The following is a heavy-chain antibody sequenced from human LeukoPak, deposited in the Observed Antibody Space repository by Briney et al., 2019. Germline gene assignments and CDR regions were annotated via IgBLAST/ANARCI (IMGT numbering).Heavy chain of an antibody. J-gene: IGHJ4*02. CDR2: IYYSGST. Sequence: PSETLSLTCTVSGGSISSSSYYWGWIRQPPGKGLEWIGSIYYSGSTYYNPSLKSRDTISVDTSKNQFSLKLSSVTAADTAVYYCARPAHGDFDYWGQGTLVTVSS. V-gene: IGHV4-39*01. CDR3: ARPAHGDFDY. CDR1: GGSISSSSYY.